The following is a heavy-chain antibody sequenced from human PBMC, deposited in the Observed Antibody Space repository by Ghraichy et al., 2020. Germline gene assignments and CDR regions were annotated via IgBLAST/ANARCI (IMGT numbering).Heavy chain of an antibody. D-gene: IGHD4-17*01. CDR3: VRVRHDYGEHWFDP. V-gene: IGHV4-30-4*01. CDR2: IYYNGNS. CDR1: GGSIKNDDYY. Sequence: SETLSLTCSVSGGSIKNDDYYWSWVRQPPEKGLEWIGYIYYNGNSHYNPSLKSRVAISIDTSKNQFSLNLTSMSVADTAVYYCVRVRHDYGEHWFDPWGQWILVTVSS. J-gene: IGHJ5*02.